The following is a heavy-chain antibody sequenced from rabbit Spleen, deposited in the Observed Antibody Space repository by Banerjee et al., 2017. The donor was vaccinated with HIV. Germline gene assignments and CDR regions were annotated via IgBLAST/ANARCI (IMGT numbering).Heavy chain of an antibody. CDR3: ARDLVSVIGWNFNL. D-gene: IGHD1-1*01. J-gene: IGHJ4*01. CDR1: GFSFSSNDY. V-gene: IGHV1S40*01. CDR2: INIVTGKS. Sequence: QSLEESGGGLVQPEGSLTLTCKASGFSFSSNDYMCWVRQAPGKGLEWISCINIVTGKSVYASWAKGRFTMSRTSSTTVTLQMTSLTAADTATYFCARDLVSVIGWNFNLWGQGTLVTVS.